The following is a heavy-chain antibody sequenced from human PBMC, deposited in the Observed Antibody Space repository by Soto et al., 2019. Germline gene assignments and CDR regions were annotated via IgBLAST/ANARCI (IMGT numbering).Heavy chain of an antibody. J-gene: IGHJ4*02. CDR2: IHYSGST. Sequence: QLQLQESGPGLVKPSETLSLTCTVSGDYISITSYYWGWVRQPPGKVLEWIGSIHYSGSTHYNPSLQSRVTISGDASKKQFSLKLRSVTAADTAVYYCASTKDETLYFDYWGQGSLVTVSS. CDR1: GDYISITSYY. V-gene: IGHV4-39*01. D-gene: IGHD2-15*01. CDR3: ASTKDETLYFDY.